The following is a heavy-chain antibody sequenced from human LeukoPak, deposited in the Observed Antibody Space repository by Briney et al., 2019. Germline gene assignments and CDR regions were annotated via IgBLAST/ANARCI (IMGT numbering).Heavy chain of an antibody. CDR2: ISSSSSTI. V-gene: IGHV3-48*01. J-gene: IGHJ4*02. D-gene: IGHD1-1*01. CDR3: ARGGYGPDY. CDR1: GFTVSSYS. Sequence: GGSLRLSCAASGFTVSSYSMNWVRQAPGKGLEGGSYISSSSSTIYYADSVKGRFTISRDNAKNSLYLQMNSLRAQDTAVYYCARGGYGPDYWGQGTLVTVSS.